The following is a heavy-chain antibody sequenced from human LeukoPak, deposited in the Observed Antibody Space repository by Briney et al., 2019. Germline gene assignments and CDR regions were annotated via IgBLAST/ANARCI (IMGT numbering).Heavy chain of an antibody. CDR2: ISYDGSNK. CDR3: ARCDFWSGYYEWNYYYGMDV. Sequence: PGGSLRLPCAASGFTFSSYGMHWVRQAPGKGLEWVAVISYDGSNKYYADSVKGRFTISRDNSKNTLYLQMNSLRAEDTAAYYCARCDFWSGYYEWNYYYGMDVWGQGTTVTVSS. J-gene: IGHJ6*02. D-gene: IGHD3-3*01. CDR1: GFTFSSYG. V-gene: IGHV3-30*03.